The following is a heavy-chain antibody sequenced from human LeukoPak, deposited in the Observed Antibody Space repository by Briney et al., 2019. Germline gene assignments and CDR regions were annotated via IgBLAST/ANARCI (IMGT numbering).Heavy chain of an antibody. CDR2: IYHSGST. CDR3: ARHNSPYYDFWSGYYTPDENLDY. Sequence: SETLSLTCAVSGYSISSGYYWGWIRQPPGKGLEWIGSIYHSGSTCYNPSLKSRVTISVDTSKNQFSLKLSSVTAADTAVYYCARHNSPYYDFWSGYYTPDENLDYWGQGTLVTVSS. D-gene: IGHD3-3*01. CDR1: GYSISSGYY. V-gene: IGHV4-38-2*01. J-gene: IGHJ4*02.